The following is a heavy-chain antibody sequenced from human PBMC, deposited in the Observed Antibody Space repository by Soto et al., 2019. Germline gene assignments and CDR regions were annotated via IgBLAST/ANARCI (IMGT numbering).Heavy chain of an antibody. CDR3: ARAAMQGQHVEGHSPSSQTLDY. Sequence: QVQLQQWGAGLLKPSETLSLTCAVYGETFSGYYWTWIRQPPGEGLEWIGEINRDGSANYNASLRSRATISVHTSKRQFSLKLPSVTAADTAVYYCARAAMQGQHVEGHSPSSQTLDYGGQGNLVTVSS. CDR1: GETFSGYY. J-gene: IGHJ4*02. V-gene: IGHV4-34*01. D-gene: IGHD2-15*01. CDR2: INRDGSA.